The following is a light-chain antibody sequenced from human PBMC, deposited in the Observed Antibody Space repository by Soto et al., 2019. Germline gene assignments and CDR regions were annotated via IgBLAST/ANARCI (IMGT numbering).Light chain of an antibody. CDR3: LQHNSDPYT. CDR2: DTS. Sequence: EIVLTQSPGTLSLSPGERATLSCRASQSGTSNYLAWYQQKPGQAPGLLIYDTSTRASGVPDRFSGSGSGTEFTLTISRLEPEDFATYYCLQHNSDPYTFGQGTKLEIK. J-gene: IGKJ2*01. V-gene: IGKV3-20*01. CDR1: QSGTSNY.